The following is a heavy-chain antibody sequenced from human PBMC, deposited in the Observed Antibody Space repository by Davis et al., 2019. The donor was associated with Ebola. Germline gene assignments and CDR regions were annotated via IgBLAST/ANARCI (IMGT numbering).Heavy chain of an antibody. CDR3: ARTPLLRYFDCGGHFDL. V-gene: IGHV3-30*03. D-gene: IGHD3-9*01. CDR2: ISFDGSNK. J-gene: IGHJ2*01. Sequence: PGGSLTLTCAASGVPFSSYCMHWVRQAPGKGLEWVAVISFDGSNKYYADSVKGRFTISRDNSKNTLYLQMNSLRAEDTAVYYCARTPLLRYFDCGGHFDLWGRGTLVTVSS. CDR1: GVPFSSYC.